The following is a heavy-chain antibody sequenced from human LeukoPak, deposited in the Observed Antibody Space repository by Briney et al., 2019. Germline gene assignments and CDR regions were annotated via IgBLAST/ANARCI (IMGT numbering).Heavy chain of an antibody. D-gene: IGHD2-21*02. V-gene: IGHV3-23*01. CDR3: MARVTVLN. CDR1: GFSFSSYA. CDR2: ISNSGAAT. Sequence: PGGSLRLSCAASGFSFSSYALSWVRQAPGKGLEWVSAISNSGAATFYADSVKGRFAISRDNSRNTLYLQMNSLRADDTAVYYCMARVTVLNWGQGTLVTVSS. J-gene: IGHJ4*02.